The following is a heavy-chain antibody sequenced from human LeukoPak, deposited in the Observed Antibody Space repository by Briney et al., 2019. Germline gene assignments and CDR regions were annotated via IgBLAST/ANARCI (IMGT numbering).Heavy chain of an antibody. CDR3: ARGPGIGYFPSYFDS. V-gene: IGHV5-51*01. CDR1: GNSFTNNW. J-gene: IGHJ4*02. D-gene: IGHD3-3*01. Sequence: GESLKISSQGAGNSFTNNWIGWVRQMPGKGLEWMGIIYPGDSDTRYSPSFQGQVTISADKSISTAYLQWSSLKASDSAMYYCARGPGIGYFPSYFDSWGQGTLVTVSS. CDR2: IYPGDSDT.